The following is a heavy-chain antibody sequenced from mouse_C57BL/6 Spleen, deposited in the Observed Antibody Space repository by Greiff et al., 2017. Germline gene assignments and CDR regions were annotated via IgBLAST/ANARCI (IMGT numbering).Heavy chain of an antibody. CDR1: GYSITSGYY. D-gene: IGHD2-4*01. CDR3: ARDLYYDYDGDY. J-gene: IGHJ2*01. CDR2: ISYDGSN. V-gene: IGHV3-6*01. Sequence: EVQLQESGPGLVKPSQSLSLTCSVTGYSITSGYYWNWIRQFPGNKLEWMGYISYDGSNNYNPSLKNRISITRDTSKNQFFLKLNSVTTEDTATYYCARDLYYDYDGDYWGQGTTLTVSS.